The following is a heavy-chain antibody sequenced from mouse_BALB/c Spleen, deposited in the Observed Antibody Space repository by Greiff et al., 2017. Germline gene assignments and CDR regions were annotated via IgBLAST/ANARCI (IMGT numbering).Heavy chain of an antibody. CDR3: TRSYGSRYYYAMDY. V-gene: IGHV5-17*02. CDR2: ISSGSSTI. CDR1: GFTFSSFG. Sequence: DVQLVESGGGLVQPGGSRKLSCAASGFTFSSFGMHWVRQAPEKGLEWVAYISSGSSTIYYADTVKGRFTISRDNPKNTLFLQMTSLRSEDTAMYYGTRSYGSRYYYAMDYWGQGTSVTVSS. J-gene: IGHJ4*01. D-gene: IGHD1-1*01.